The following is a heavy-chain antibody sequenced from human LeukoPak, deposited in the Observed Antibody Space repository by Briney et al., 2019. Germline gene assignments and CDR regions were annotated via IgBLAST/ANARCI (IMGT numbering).Heavy chain of an antibody. CDR3: AKTPAGFDP. CDR2: IDGSGGFT. D-gene: IGHD6-19*01. CDR1: GFTFSSDA. V-gene: IGHV3-23*01. J-gene: IGHJ5*02. Sequence: GGSLRLSCAASGFTFSSDAMSWVRQAPGKGLEWVSSIDGSGGFTYYADSVKGRFTISRDNSKNTLYLQMNSLRAEDTAIYYCAKTPAGFDPWGQGTLVTVSS.